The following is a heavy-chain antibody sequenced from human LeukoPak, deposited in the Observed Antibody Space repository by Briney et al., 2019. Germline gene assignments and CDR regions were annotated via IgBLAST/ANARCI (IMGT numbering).Heavy chain of an antibody. J-gene: IGHJ4*02. Sequence: GGSLRLSCAASGFTFSSYGMHWVRQAPGKGLEWVAVISYDGSNKYYADSVKGRFTISRDNSKNTLYLRMDSLRAEDTAVYYCTCNRRLLRWDLDYWGQGTLVTVSS. CDR3: TCNRRLLRWDLDY. CDR1: GFTFSSYG. V-gene: IGHV3-30*03. CDR2: ISYDGSNK. D-gene: IGHD5-12*01.